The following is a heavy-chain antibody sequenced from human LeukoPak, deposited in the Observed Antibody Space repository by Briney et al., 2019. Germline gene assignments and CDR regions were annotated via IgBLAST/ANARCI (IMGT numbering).Heavy chain of an antibody. CDR3: VTDLNWNYGDPPY. CDR2: ISDTGMTI. Sequence: PGGSLRLSCAASGFTVSVYYMSWVRQAPGKGLEWVSYISDTGMTIKYADSVKGRFTISKDTAKNSFYLQMDSLRDEDTAVYYCVTDLNWNYGDPPYWGQGALVAVST. V-gene: IGHV3-11*04. D-gene: IGHD1-7*01. CDR1: GFTVSVYY. J-gene: IGHJ4*02.